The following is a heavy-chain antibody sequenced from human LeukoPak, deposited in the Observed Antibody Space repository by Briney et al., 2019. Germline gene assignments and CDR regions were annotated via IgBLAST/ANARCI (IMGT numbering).Heavy chain of an antibody. CDR2: ISYDGSDK. J-gene: IGHJ4*02. CDR3: AKSFWWFGEFSPFDY. CDR1: GFSFSSYG. D-gene: IGHD3-10*01. V-gene: IGHV3-30*18. Sequence: GGSLRLSCTASGFSFSSYGMHWVRQTPGKGLAWVAIISYDGSDKFYADSVKGRFTISRDNLRRTLYLQMNSLRAEDTAVYYCAKSFWWFGEFSPFDYWGQGTLVTVSS.